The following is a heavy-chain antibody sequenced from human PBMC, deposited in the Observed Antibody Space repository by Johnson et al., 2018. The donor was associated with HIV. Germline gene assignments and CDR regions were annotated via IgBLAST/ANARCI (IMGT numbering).Heavy chain of an antibody. CDR3: ARAVCRGGRCYSHDAFDI. V-gene: IGHV3-30*02. D-gene: IGHD2-15*01. J-gene: IGHJ3*02. Sequence: QVQLVESGGGVVQPGGSLRLSCAASGFTFSSYGMHWVRQAPGKGLEWVAFIRYDGSNKYYADSVKGRFTISRDNSKSTLFLQMNSLRLEDTAVYYCARAVCRGGRCYSHDAFDIWGQGTMVTVSS. CDR2: IRYDGSNK. CDR1: GFTFSSYG.